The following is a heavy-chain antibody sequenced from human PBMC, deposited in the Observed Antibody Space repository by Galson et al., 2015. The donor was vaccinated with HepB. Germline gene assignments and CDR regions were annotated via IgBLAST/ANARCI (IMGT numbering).Heavy chain of an antibody. D-gene: IGHD6-13*01. Sequence: SLRLSCAASGFTFSSYSMNWVRQAPGQGLEWISFISASSGTTYYADSVKGRFTISRNNAKNSLYLQMNSLRDDDTAVYYCAGLEQQLVRYHQNYFQHWGQGTLVTVSS. CDR2: ISASSGTT. V-gene: IGHV3-48*02. CDR3: AGLEQQLVRYHQNYFQH. CDR1: GFTFSSYS. J-gene: IGHJ1*01.